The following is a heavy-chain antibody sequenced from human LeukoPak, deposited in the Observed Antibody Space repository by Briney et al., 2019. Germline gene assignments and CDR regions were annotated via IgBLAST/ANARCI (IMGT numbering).Heavy chain of an antibody. J-gene: IGHJ4*02. CDR1: GFTFSSYG. CDR2: IWYDGSNK. D-gene: IGHD1-14*01. V-gene: IGHV3-33*06. Sequence: GGSLRLSCAASGFTFSSYGMHWVRQAPGKGLEWVAVIWYDGSNKYYADSVKGRFTISRDNSKNTLYLQMNSLRAEDTAVYYCAKDKYKRGDEPAYYFDYWGQGALVTVSS. CDR3: AKDKYKRGDEPAYYFDY.